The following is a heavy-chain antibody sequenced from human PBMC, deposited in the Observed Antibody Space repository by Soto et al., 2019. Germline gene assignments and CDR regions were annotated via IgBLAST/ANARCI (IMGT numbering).Heavy chain of an antibody. J-gene: IGHJ3*02. CDR3: ARVLDAGAFDI. D-gene: IGHD3-9*01. CDR2: ISTSGSTI. Sequence: QVQLVESGGGLVKPGGSLRLSCAASGFTFSDYYMTWIRQAPWEGLEWVSYISTSGSTIYYADSVKGRFTISRDNAKNSLYLQMNSLTAENTAVYYCARVLDAGAFDIWGQGTMVTVSS. CDR1: GFTFSDYY. V-gene: IGHV3-11*01.